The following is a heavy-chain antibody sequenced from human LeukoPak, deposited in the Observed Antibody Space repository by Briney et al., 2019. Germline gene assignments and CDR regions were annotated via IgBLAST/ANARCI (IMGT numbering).Heavy chain of an antibody. CDR1: GGSISSYY. Sequence: PSETLSLTCTVSGGSISSYYWSWIRQPPGKGLEWIGYIYYSGSANYNPSLKSRVSISVDTSKNQFSLKLSSVTAADTAVYYCARANSSLYYDSSGYWDYWGQGTLVTVSS. CDR3: ARANSSLYYDSSGYWDY. J-gene: IGHJ4*02. D-gene: IGHD3-22*01. CDR2: IYYSGSA. V-gene: IGHV4-59*01.